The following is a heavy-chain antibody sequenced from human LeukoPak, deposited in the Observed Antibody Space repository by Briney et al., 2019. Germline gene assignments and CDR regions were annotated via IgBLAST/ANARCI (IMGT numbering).Heavy chain of an antibody. CDR1: GFTFSTYG. D-gene: IGHD7-27*01. CDR3: ARELVSLGTGYFDL. J-gene: IGHJ2*01. Sequence: GGCLRLSCEASGFTFSTYGMTWVRQAPGKGLEWVSGIPVYSTWTYYADSVKGRFTLSRDNSKHTLHLKMNSLRAEDTAIYYCARELVSLGTGYFDLWGRGTLVIVSS. CDR2: IPVYSTWT. V-gene: IGHV3-23*01.